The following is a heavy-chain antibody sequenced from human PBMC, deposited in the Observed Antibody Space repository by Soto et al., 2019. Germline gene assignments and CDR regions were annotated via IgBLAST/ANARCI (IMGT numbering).Heavy chain of an antibody. CDR1: GYTFTGYY. D-gene: IGHD2-15*01. Sequence: QVQLVQSGAEVKKPGASVKVSCKASGYTFTGYYMHWVRQAPGQGLEWMGWINPNSGGTSYAQKFQGRVTMTRDTSTSTVYMELSSLRSEDTAVYYCARDLGYCSGGSCDWGQGTLVTVSS. V-gene: IGHV1-2*02. J-gene: IGHJ4*02. CDR2: INPNSGGT. CDR3: ARDLGYCSGGSCD.